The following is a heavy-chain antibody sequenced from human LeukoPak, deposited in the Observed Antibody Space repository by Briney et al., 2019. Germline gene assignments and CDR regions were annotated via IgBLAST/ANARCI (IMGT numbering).Heavy chain of an antibody. CDR3: ARVNGDYEDADYMDV. D-gene: IGHD4-17*01. CDR2: MNPNSGNT. CDR1: GYTFTSYD. J-gene: IGHJ6*03. Sequence: ASVKVSCKASGYTFTSYDINWVRQATGQGFEWMGWMNPNSGNTGYAQKFQGRVTMTRNTSISTAYMELSSLRSEDTAVYYCARVNGDYEDADYMDVWGKGTTVTVSS. V-gene: IGHV1-8*01.